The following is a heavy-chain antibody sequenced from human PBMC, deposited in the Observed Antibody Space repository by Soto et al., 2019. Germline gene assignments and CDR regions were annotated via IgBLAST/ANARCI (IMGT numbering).Heavy chain of an antibody. CDR3: ARVLKIAVSLSSWFDP. CDR1: GYTFTSYG. CDR2: ISAYNGNT. D-gene: IGHD2-15*01. J-gene: IGHJ5*02. Sequence: SGYTFTSYGISWVRQAPGQGLEWMGWISAYNGNTNYAQKLQGRVTMTTDTSTSTAYMELRSLRSDDTAVYYCARVLKIAVSLSSWFDPWGQGTLVTVSS. V-gene: IGHV1-18*01.